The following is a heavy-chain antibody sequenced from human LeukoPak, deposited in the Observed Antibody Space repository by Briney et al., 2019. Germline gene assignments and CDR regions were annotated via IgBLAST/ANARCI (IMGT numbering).Heavy chain of an antibody. CDR2: IYYSGST. V-gene: IGHV4-59*08. J-gene: IGHJ6*02. D-gene: IGHD6-13*01. Sequence: PSETLSLTCTVSGGSISSYYWSWIRQPPGKGLEWTGYIYYSGSTNYNPSLKSRVTISVDTSKNQFSLKLSSVTAADTAVYYCARLKAAAGTRYYYYGMDVWGQGTTVTVSS. CDR1: GGSISSYY. CDR3: ARLKAAAGTRYYYYGMDV.